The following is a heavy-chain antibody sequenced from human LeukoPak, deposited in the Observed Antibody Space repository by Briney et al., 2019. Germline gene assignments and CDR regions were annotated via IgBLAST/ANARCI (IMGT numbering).Heavy chain of an antibody. CDR2: IYYSGST. CDR3: AREAAAGTSGYYYYYMDV. Sequence: SETLSLTCTVSGGSISSYYWSWIRQPPGKGLEWIGYIYYSGSTNYNPSLKSRVTISVDTSKNQFSLKLSSVTAADTAVYYCAREAAAGTSGYYYYYMDVWGKGATVTVSS. CDR1: GGSISSYY. D-gene: IGHD6-13*01. V-gene: IGHV4-59*13. J-gene: IGHJ6*03.